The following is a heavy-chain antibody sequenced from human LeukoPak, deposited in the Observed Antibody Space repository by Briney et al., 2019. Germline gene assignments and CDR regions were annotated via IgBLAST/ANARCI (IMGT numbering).Heavy chain of an antibody. CDR2: IYCSGST. CDR1: GGSISYY. V-gene: IGHV4-59*01. J-gene: IGHJ4*02. D-gene: IGHD2/OR15-2a*01. Sequence: SETLSLTCTVSGGSISYYWSWIRQPPGKGLEWIGYIYCSGSTNYNPSLKSRVSISVDTSKNQFSLKLSSVTAADTAVYFCARASFSTPGNFDYWGQGTLVTVSS. CDR3: ARASFSTPGNFDY.